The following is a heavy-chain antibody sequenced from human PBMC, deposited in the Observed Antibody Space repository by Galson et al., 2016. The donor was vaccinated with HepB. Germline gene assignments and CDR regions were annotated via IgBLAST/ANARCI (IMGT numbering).Heavy chain of an antibody. CDR1: GGSLSSSNW. CDR2: IDRAGHA. CDR3: ARDRYWTGEYYVSGFDA. J-gene: IGHJ5*02. Sequence: SETLSLTCAVSGGSLSSSNWWSWVRQSPEKGLEWIGEIDRAGHANYNPSLKSRVTLSLDKSSNQFSLEVRYVTAADSAVYYCARDRYWTGEYYVSGFDAWGQGTLVTVSS. V-gene: IGHV4-4*02. D-gene: IGHD2-8*02.